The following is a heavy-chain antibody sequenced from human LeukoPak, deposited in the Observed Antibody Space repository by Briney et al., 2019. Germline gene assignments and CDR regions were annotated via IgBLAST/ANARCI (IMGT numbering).Heavy chain of an antibody. Sequence: GRSLRLSCTASGFTLSSFGMHWVRQAPGKGLEGGAVISDDGSNTYYADSVKGRFTISRDNSKNTLYLQLNSLRAEDTAVYYCAKDADTATIIYWYFDLWGRGTLVTVSS. D-gene: IGHD5-18*01. CDR3: AKDADTATIIYWYFDL. V-gene: IGHV3-30*18. CDR1: GFTLSSFG. CDR2: ISDDGSNT. J-gene: IGHJ2*01.